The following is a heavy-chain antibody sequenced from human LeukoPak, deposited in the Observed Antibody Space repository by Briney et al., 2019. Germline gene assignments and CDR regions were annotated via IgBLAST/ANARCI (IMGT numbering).Heavy chain of an antibody. CDR3: ARDREPDITMVRGVIDNDY. CDR1: GFTFSSYG. Sequence: PGGSLRLSCAASGFTFSSYGMHWVRQAPGKGLEWVAFIRYDGSNKYYADSVKGRFTISRDNSKNTLYLQMNSLRAEDTAVYYCARDREPDITMVRGVIDNDYWGQGTLVTVSS. V-gene: IGHV3-30*02. CDR2: IRYDGSNK. J-gene: IGHJ4*02. D-gene: IGHD3-10*01.